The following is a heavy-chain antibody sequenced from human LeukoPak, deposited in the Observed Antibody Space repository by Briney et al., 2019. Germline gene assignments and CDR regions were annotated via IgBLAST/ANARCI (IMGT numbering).Heavy chain of an antibody. D-gene: IGHD5-18*01. CDR2: IVVGSGNT. Sequence: PVKVSCKASGFTFTSSAVQWVRQARGQRLEWIGWIVVGSGNTNYAQKFQERVTITRDMSTSTAYMELSSLRSEDTAVYYCAAAPVDTAMGGFDYWGQGTLVTVSS. CDR3: AAAPVDTAMGGFDY. CDR1: GFTFTSSA. J-gene: IGHJ4*02. V-gene: IGHV1-58*01.